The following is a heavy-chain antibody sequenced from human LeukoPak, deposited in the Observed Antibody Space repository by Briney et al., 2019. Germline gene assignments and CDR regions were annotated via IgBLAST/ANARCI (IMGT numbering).Heavy chain of an antibody. CDR3: ARDHIAVAGVTDY. Sequence: GGSLRLSCAASGFTFSSYSMNWVRQAPGKGLEWVSSISSSSSYIYYADSVKGRFTISRDNAKNSLYLQMNSLIAEDTAVYYCARDHIAVAGVTDYWGQGTLVTVSS. D-gene: IGHD6-19*01. V-gene: IGHV3-21*01. CDR2: ISSSSSYI. J-gene: IGHJ4*02. CDR1: GFTFSSYS.